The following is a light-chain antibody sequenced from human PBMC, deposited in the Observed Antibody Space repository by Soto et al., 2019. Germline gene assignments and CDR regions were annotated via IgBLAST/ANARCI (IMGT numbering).Light chain of an antibody. J-gene: IGKJ1*01. Sequence: DIQMTQSPSSVSASVGDRVTITCRASQGISSSLAWYQQKPRKAPKLLIYAASTLQSGVSSRFSGSGSGTDFTFTISSLLPEDFATYYCQQTYTTPRTFGQGTKVDIK. V-gene: IGKV1-12*01. CDR3: QQTYTTPRT. CDR2: AAS. CDR1: QGISSS.